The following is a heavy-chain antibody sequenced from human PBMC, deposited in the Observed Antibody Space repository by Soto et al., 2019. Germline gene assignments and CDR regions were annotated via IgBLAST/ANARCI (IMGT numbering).Heavy chain of an antibody. CDR3: AHRVLRTVFGLVTTTAIYFDF. Sequence: QITLNESGPTVVRPTETLTLTCRFSGFSLTTSGVGMGWIRQSPGKAPEWLALIYWDDDKRYSASLESRLTITKDAANNPVLLTVSDLDPTDTVTYCSAHRVLRTVFGLVTTTAIYFDFWGQGPPVAVSS. CDR2: IYWDDDK. J-gene: IGHJ4*02. D-gene: IGHD3-3*01. V-gene: IGHV2-5*02. CDR1: GFSLTTSGVG.